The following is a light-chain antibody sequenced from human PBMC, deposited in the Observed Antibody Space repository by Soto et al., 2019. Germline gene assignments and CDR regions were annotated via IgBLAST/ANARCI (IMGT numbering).Light chain of an antibody. Sequence: EIVLTQSPATLSLSPLERAKLSCSSSQSVSSYLAWYQQKPGQAPRLLIYDASNRATGIPARFSGSGSGTDFTLTISSLEPEDFAVYYCQQRSNWPPITFGQGTRLEIK. V-gene: IGKV3-11*01. CDR3: QQRSNWPPIT. CDR1: QSVSSY. J-gene: IGKJ5*01. CDR2: DAS.